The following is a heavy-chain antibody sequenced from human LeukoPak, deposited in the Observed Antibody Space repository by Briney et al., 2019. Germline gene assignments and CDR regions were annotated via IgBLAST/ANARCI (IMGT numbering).Heavy chain of an antibody. CDR2: IYHSGNT. CDR3: ARGSNYHYFDY. Sequence: PSETLSLTCTVSGYSISSNHYWGWMRQTPGEGLEWIGSIYHSGNTDYNQSLKSRVAISIDTSKNQFSLKLSSVTAADTAVYYCARGSNYHYFDYWGQGTLVTVSS. CDR1: GYSISSNHY. D-gene: IGHD4-11*01. V-gene: IGHV4-38-2*02. J-gene: IGHJ4*02.